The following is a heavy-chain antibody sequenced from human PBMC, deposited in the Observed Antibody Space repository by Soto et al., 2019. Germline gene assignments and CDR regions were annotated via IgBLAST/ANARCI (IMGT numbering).Heavy chain of an antibody. Sequence: QVQLVQSGNEVKKPGASVNVSCKAFGYTFTSYGFSWVRQVPGQGLEWLGWISAFNGDTHYAQTMKGRLTVTTDTSTTNVHMELRSLTPADTAVYYCTREAGWQRMVPYDWGQGTLVTVS. CDR2: ISAFNGDT. CDR1: GYTFTSYG. V-gene: IGHV1-18*04. CDR3: TREAGWQRMVPYD. J-gene: IGHJ4*02. D-gene: IGHD6-25*01.